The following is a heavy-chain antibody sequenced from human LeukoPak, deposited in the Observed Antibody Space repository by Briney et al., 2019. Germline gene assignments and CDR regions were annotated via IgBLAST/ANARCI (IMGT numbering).Heavy chain of an antibody. CDR2: IYYTGST. CDR1: GGSISSYY. CDR3: ARVYDILTGRNWFDP. D-gene: IGHD3-9*01. J-gene: IGHJ5*02. V-gene: IGHV4-59*01. Sequence: SERLSLTCTVAGGSISSYYCRWIRQPPGKGLEWNGYIYYTGSTNYNPSLKSRVTISVDTSKNQCSLKLSSVTAADTAVYYCARVYDILTGRNWFDPWGQGTLVTVSS.